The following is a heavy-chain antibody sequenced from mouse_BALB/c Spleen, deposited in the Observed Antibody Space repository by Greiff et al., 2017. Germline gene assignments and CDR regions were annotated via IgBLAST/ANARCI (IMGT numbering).Heavy chain of an antibody. Sequence: EVMLVESGGDLVKPGGSLKLSCAASGFTFSSYGMSWVRQTPDKRLEWVATISSGGSYTYYPDSVKGRFTISRDNAKNTLYLQMSSLKSEDTAMYYCARHGGFFDDWGQGTTLTVSS. CDR1: GFTFSSYG. D-gene: IGHD3-1*01. CDR2: ISSGGSYT. J-gene: IGHJ2*01. CDR3: ARHGGFFDD. V-gene: IGHV5-6*02.